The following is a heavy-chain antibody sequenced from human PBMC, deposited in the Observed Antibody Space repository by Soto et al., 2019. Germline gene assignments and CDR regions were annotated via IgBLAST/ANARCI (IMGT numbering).Heavy chain of an antibody. CDR3: ARDDYGSDDAFDI. V-gene: IGHV4-59*01. CDR1: GGSISSYY. CDR2: IYYSGST. Sequence: SETLSLTCTVSGGSISSYYWSWIRQPPGKGLEWIGYIYYSGSTNYNPSLKSRVTISVDTSKNQFSLKLSSVTAADTAVYYCARDDYGSDDAFDIWGQGTMVTVSS. J-gene: IGHJ3*02. D-gene: IGHD4-17*01.